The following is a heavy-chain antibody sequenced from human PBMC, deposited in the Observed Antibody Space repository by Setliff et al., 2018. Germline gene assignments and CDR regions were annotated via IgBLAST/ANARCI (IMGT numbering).Heavy chain of an antibody. D-gene: IGHD3-22*01. Sequence: ASVKVSCKASGYTFTDYYIHWVRQAPGQGLEWMGWINPNSGGTNPAHKFQGRVTMTEDTSTDTAYMELSSLRSEDTAMYYCAIIGPDSSGYYWIFDYWGQGTLVTVSS. J-gene: IGHJ4*02. V-gene: IGHV1-2*02. CDR3: AIIGPDSSGYYWIFDY. CDR1: GYTFTDYY. CDR2: INPNSGGT.